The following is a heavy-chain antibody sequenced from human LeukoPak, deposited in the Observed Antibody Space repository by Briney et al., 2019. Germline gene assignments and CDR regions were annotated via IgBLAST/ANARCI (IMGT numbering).Heavy chain of an antibody. CDR2: IKRDGSEK. J-gene: IGHJ4*02. V-gene: IGHV3-7*03. CDR3: ARDGSGSYFGFFDY. Sequence: PGGPLRLSCAASGFTFNNHWMTWVRQAPGKGLEWVANIKRDGSEKYYVDSVKDRFTISRDNAKDSLYLQMNSLRAEDTAVYYCARDGSGSYFGFFDYWGQGTLVTVSS. D-gene: IGHD1-26*01. CDR1: GFTFNNHW.